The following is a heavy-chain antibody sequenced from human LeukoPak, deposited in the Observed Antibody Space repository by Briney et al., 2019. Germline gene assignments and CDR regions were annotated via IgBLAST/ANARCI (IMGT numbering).Heavy chain of an antibody. CDR2: INHSGST. J-gene: IGHJ4*02. V-gene: IGHV4-34*01. CDR1: GGSFSGYY. D-gene: IGHD3-3*01. Sequence: SETLSLTCAVYGGSFSGYYWSWIRQPPGKGLEWIGEINHSGSTNYNPSLKSRVTISVDTSKNQFSLKLSSVTAADTAVYYCARGKRIFGVVTLLPQFDYWGQGTLVTVSS. CDR3: ARGKRIFGVVTLLPQFDY.